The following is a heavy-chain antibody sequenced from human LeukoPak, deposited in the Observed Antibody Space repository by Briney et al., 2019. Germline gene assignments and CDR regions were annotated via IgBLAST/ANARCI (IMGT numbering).Heavy chain of an antibody. V-gene: IGHV1-69*04. J-gene: IGHJ4*02. Sequence: GASVKVSCKASGYTFINYGISWVRQAPGQGLEWMGRIIPILGIANYAQKFQGRVTITADKSTSTAYMELSSLRSEDTAVYYCARDSVGATHQVAYFDYWGQGTLVTVSS. D-gene: IGHD1-26*01. CDR1: GYTFINYG. CDR2: IIPILGIA. CDR3: ARDSVGATHQVAYFDY.